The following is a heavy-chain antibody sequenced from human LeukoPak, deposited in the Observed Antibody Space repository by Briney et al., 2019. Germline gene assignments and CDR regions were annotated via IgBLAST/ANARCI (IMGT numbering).Heavy chain of an antibody. CDR2: IKQDGSEK. J-gene: IGHJ4*02. D-gene: IGHD3-10*01. V-gene: IGHV3-7*03. CDR1: GFTFSSYE. Sequence: GGSLRLSCAASGFTFSSYEMNWVRQAPGKGLEWVANIKQDGSEKYYVDSVKGRFTISRDNAKNSLYLQMNSLRAEDTAVYYCARSMVREIFDYWGQGTLVTVSS. CDR3: ARSMVREIFDY.